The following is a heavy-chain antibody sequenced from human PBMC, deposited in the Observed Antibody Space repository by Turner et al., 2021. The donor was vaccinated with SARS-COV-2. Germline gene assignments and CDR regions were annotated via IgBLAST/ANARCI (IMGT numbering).Heavy chain of an antibody. V-gene: IGHV3-74*02. Sequence: EVPLGQSVGRLLQPGWPLQLSLAAFGLPFSTYWMHWVRQAPGEGLVWVAHINTNGNIKYHADSKKGGIIIARNNDKNSLQQQVNRTRAEEAAQYCGGGGGGRGYREGDYWGQGTLVTVSS. J-gene: IGHJ4*02. CDR2: INTNGNIK. CDR1: GLPFSTYW. D-gene: IGHD1-1*01. CDR3: GGGGGRGYREGDY.